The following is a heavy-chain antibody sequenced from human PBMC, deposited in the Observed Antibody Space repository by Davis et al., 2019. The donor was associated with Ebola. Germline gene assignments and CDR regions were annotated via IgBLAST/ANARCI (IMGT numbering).Heavy chain of an antibody. J-gene: IGHJ2*01. CDR3: ARAKLAGYFDL. D-gene: IGHD4-23*01. V-gene: IGHV1-2*04. CDR1: GYTFTGYY. CDR2: INPNSGGT. Sequence: ASVKVSCKASGYTFTGYYMHWVRQAPGQGLEWMGWINPNSGGTNYAQKFQGWVTMTRDTSISTAYMELSRLRSDNTAVYYCARAKLAGYFDLWGRGTLVTASS.